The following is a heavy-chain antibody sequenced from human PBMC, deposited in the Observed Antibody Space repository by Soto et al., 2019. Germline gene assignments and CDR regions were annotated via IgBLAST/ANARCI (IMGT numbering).Heavy chain of an antibody. CDR3: VRDWSTFWGMDV. D-gene: IGHD7-27*01. J-gene: IGHJ6*02. Sequence: GGALRLFSAASGFTCSTYWMNWVRQAPGKGLEWVANIKQDGSEKYYVDSVKGRFAISRDNAKDSLFLQMNNLRAEDTAVYYCVRDWSTFWGMDVWGQGTTVTVSS. CDR1: GFTCSTYW. V-gene: IGHV3-7*01. CDR2: IKQDGSEK.